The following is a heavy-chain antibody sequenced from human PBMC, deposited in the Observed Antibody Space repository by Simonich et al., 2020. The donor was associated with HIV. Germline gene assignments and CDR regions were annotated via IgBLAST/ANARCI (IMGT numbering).Heavy chain of an antibody. V-gene: IGHV4-39*01. J-gene: IGHJ3*02. CDR2: IYYSGSP. CDR3: ARRRTTVTIVDI. Sequence: QLQLQESGPGLVKPSETLSLTCTVSGGSISSSSYHWGWNRQPPGKGLEWIGSIYYSGSPYYNPTLKSRVTISVDTAKNHFSLKRSSVTAADTAVYYCARRRTTVTIVDIWGQGTMVTVSS. CDR1: GGSISSSSYH. D-gene: IGHD4-17*01.